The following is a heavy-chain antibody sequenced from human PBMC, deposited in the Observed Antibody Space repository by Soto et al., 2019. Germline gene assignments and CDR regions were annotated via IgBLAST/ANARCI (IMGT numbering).Heavy chain of an antibody. CDR1: GGSISSGGYY. V-gene: IGHV4-31*03. J-gene: IGHJ6*02. Sequence: SETLSLTCTVSGGSISSGGYYWSWIRQHPGKGLEWIGYIYYSGSTYYNPSLKSRVTISVDTSKNQFSLKLSSVTAADTAVYYCARDVLYPIYYYYGMDVWGQGTTVTLAS. D-gene: IGHD2-8*01. CDR2: IYYSGST. CDR3: ARDVLYPIYYYYGMDV.